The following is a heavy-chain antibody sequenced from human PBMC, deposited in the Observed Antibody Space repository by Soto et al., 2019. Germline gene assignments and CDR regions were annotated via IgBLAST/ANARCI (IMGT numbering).Heavy chain of an antibody. Sequence: PGGSLRLSCSASGFTFSSYAMHWVRQAPGKGLEYVSSISTNGGSTHYADSVKGRFTISRDNSKNTQYLQMSSLRADDTAVYYCVKGEYYYDSSGYSPFDSWGQGTLVTVSS. V-gene: IGHV3-64D*06. CDR1: GFTFSSYA. CDR2: ISTNGGST. CDR3: VKGEYYYDSSGYSPFDS. D-gene: IGHD3-22*01. J-gene: IGHJ4*02.